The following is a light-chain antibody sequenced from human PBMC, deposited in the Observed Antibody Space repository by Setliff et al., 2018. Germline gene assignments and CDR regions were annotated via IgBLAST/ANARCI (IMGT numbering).Light chain of an antibody. V-gene: IGLV2-11*01. CDR2: DVN. Sequence: QSALTQPRSVSGSPGQPVTISCTGTNSDVGGYNYVSWYQQHPGKAPKLMIYDVNKRPSGVPDRFSDSKSGNTASLTISGLQAEDEADYYCCSYAGSYTVIFGGGT. J-gene: IGLJ2*01. CDR1: NSDVGGYNY. CDR3: CSYAGSYTVI.